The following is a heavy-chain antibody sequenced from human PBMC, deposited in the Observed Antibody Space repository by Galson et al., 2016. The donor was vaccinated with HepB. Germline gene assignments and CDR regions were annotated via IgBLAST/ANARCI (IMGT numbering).Heavy chain of an antibody. CDR3: ASRYTAAAAYYFDP. V-gene: IGHV6-1*01. J-gene: IGHJ5*02. CDR2: TYYRSKWNN. Sequence: WIRQSPSGGLEWLGRTYYRSKWNNDYAVSVKGRITIIPDTSRNQFSLRLRSVTAADTAVYFCASRYTAAAAYYFDPWGQGTLVTVSS. D-gene: IGHD6-25*01.